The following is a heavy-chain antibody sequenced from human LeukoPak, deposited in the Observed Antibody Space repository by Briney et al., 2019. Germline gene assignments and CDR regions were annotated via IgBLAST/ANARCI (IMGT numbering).Heavy chain of an antibody. CDR1: GGSISSGDYY. J-gene: IGHJ3*02. V-gene: IGHV4-30-4*01. Sequence: SQTLSLTCTVSGGSISSGDYYWSWIRQPPGKGLEWIGYIYYSGSTYYNPSLKSRVTISVDTSKNQFSLKLSSVTAADTAVYYRARVDSSPLHAFDIWGQGTMVTVSS. CDR2: IYYSGST. CDR3: ARVDSSPLHAFDI. D-gene: IGHD3-22*01.